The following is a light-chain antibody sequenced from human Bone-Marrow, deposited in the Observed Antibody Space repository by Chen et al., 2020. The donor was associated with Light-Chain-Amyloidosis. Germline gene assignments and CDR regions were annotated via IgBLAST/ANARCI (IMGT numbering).Light chain of an antibody. V-gene: IGKV3-20*01. CDR2: GAS. CDR1: QSVTYNS. Sequence: EIVLTQSPGTLSLSPGERATLSCKTSQSVTYNSLAWYQQKPGQAPRLLIYGASSRATDIPDRFSGSGSGTDFTLTISRLEPEDFAMYYCQQYGTSPLTFGGGTKVEIK. CDR3: QQYGTSPLT. J-gene: IGKJ4*01.